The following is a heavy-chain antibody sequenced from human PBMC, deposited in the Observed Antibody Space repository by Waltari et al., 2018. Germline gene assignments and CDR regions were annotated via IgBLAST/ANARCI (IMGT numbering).Heavy chain of an antibody. CDR3: AAYSGISSSFEY. Sequence: VQLLESGGVLVQPGGSLRLSCAASGFTFSNYGMNWVGQAPGKGLEWVSAISGDGAASFYGDSVKGRFTISRDNSESTLRLQMHSLRTEDTAIYFCAAYSGISSSFEYWGQGTLVTVSS. CDR1: GFTFSNYG. D-gene: IGHD3-10*01. CDR2: ISGDGAAS. J-gene: IGHJ4*02. V-gene: IGHV3-23*01.